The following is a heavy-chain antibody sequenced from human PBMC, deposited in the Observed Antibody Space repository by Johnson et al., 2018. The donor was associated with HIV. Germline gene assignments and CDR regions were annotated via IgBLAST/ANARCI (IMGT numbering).Heavy chain of an antibody. J-gene: IGHJ3*01. CDR3: ARVQRSGWFHTDAFDL. Sequence: VQLVESGGGVERPGGSLRLSCAASGFTFSSYAMHWVRQAPGKGLEWVAVISYDGSNKYYADSVKGRFTISRDNSKNTLYLQMSSLRSDDTAVYFCARVQRSGWFHTDAFDLWGQGTMVTVSS. D-gene: IGHD6-19*01. V-gene: IGHV3-30-3*02. CDR1: GFTFSSYA. CDR2: ISYDGSNK.